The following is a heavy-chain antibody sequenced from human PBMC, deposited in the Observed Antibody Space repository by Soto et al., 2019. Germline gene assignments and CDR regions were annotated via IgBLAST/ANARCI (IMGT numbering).Heavy chain of an antibody. V-gene: IGHV1-18*01. CDR1: GYTFTSYG. CDR2: ISAYNGNT. CDR3: ARARYNPNGSRGFLGDY. Sequence: ASVKVSCKASGYTFTSYGISWVRQAPGHGLEWMGWISAYNGNTNYAQKLQGRVTMTTDTSTSTAYMELMSLRSDGTAVYYCARARYNPNGSRGFLGDYWGQGTLVTVSS. D-gene: IGHD1-20*01. J-gene: IGHJ4*02.